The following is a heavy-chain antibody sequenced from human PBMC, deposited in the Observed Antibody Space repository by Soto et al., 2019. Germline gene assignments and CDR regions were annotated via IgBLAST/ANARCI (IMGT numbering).Heavy chain of an antibody. Sequence: GGSLRLSCEASGFTFSRYAMSWVRQAPGKGLEWVSAISGGGGRTYYADSVRGRFTISKDNTKNTLYLQMNSLRAEDTAVYYCAKATATGGGAFDICRQGTMVTVSS. CDR2: ISGGGGRT. CDR1: GFTFSRYA. D-gene: IGHD2-8*02. V-gene: IGHV3-23*01. J-gene: IGHJ3*02. CDR3: AKATATGGGAFDI.